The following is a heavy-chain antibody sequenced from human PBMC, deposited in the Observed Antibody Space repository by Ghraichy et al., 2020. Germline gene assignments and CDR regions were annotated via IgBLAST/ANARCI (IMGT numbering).Heavy chain of an antibody. V-gene: IGHV4-59*03. J-gene: IGHJ4*02. Sequence: SETLSLTCTVSGGSISTYYWSWIRQPPGKGLEWIGYISNSGSTYYNPSLRSRVTISEDTSKNQFSLRLSSVTDADTVVYYCAADYGDYDTFDYWGQGTLVSVSS. CDR1: GGSISTYY. CDR2: ISNSGST. CDR3: AADYGDYDTFDY. D-gene: IGHD4-17*01.